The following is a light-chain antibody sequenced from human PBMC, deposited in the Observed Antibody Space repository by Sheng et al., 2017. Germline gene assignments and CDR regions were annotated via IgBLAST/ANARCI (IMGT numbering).Light chain of an antibody. J-gene: IGLJ1*01. V-gene: IGLV3-1*01. CDR2: RDT. Sequence: SYELTQPPSVSVSPGQTASITCSGDKLGDKYACWYQQKPGQSPVVVIYRDTRRPSGIPERFSGSNSGNTATLTISGAQALDEADYYCQAWDSRAEFVFGSGTKVLVL. CDR1: KLGDKY. CDR3: QAWDSRAEFV.